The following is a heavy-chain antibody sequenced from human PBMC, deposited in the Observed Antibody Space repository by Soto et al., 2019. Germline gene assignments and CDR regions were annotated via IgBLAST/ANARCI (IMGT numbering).Heavy chain of an antibody. CDR1: GYTFTGNY. CDR3: ARDYGRVTATTPLDY. CDR2: INPNNGGT. Sequence: SVKVSCKASGYTFTGNYVHWVRQAPGQGLEWMGWINPNNGGTNFAQKFQGRVAMTRDTSISTAYMELSRLRSDDTAVYYCARDYGRVTATTPLDYWGQGTPVTVSS. J-gene: IGHJ4*02. D-gene: IGHD4-4*01. V-gene: IGHV1-2*02.